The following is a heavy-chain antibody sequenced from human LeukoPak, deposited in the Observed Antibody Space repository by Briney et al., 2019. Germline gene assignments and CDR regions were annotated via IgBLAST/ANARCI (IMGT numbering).Heavy chain of an antibody. D-gene: IGHD3-10*01. V-gene: IGHV3-48*04. CDR2: ISSSGSTI. J-gene: IGHJ4*02. CDR1: GFTFSSYW. Sequence: GGSLRLSCAGSGFTFSSYWMSWVRQAPGKGLEWVSYISSSGSTIYYADSVKGRFTISRDNAKNSLYLQMNSLRAEDTAVYYCARGYYGSGSYYHFDYWGQGTLVTVSS. CDR3: ARGYYGSGSYYHFDY.